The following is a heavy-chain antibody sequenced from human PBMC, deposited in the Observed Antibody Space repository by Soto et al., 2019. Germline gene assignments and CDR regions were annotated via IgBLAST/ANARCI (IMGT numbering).Heavy chain of an antibody. D-gene: IGHD3-10*01. J-gene: IGHJ4*02. CDR3: ARDHPIWFGDSGFDY. Sequence: GGSLRLSCAASGFTFSSYSMNWVRQAPGKGLEWVSYISSSSSTIYYADSVKGRFTISRDNAKNSLYLQMNSLIAEDTAVYYCARDHPIWFGDSGFDYWGQGTLVTVSS. CDR2: ISSSSSTI. V-gene: IGHV3-48*01. CDR1: GFTFSSYS.